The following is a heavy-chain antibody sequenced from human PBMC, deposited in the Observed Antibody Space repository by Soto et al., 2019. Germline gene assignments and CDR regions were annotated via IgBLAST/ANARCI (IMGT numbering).Heavy chain of an antibody. V-gene: IGHV1-8*01. J-gene: IGHJ6*02. D-gene: IGHD3-22*01. CDR3: ARGFYDSSGPYYYYYYGMDV. CDR2: MNPNSGNT. CDR1: GYTFTSYD. Sequence: QVQLVQSGAEVKKPGASVKVSCKASGYTFTSYDINWVRQATGQGLEWVGWMNPNSGNTGYAQKFQGRVTMTRNTSISTAYMELSSLRSEDTAVYYCARGFYDSSGPYYYYYYGMDVWGQGTTVTVSS.